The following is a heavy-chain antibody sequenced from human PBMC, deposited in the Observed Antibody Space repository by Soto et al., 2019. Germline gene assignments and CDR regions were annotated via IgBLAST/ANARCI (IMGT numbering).Heavy chain of an antibody. V-gene: IGHV4-34*01. D-gene: IGHD7-27*01. CDR2: INHSGST. J-gene: IGHJ4*02. Sequence: SETLSLTCAVYGGSFSGYYWSWIRQPPGKGLEWIGEINHSGSTNYNPSLKSRGTISVDTSKNQFSLKLSSVTAADTAVYYCARVTELGMRGYFDYWGQGTLVTVSS. CDR3: ARVTELGMRGYFDY. CDR1: GGSFSGYY.